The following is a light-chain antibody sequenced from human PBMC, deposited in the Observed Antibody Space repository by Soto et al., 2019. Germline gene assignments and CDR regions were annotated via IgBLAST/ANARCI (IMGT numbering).Light chain of an antibody. Sequence: EIVMTQSPATLSVSPGERATLSCRASQSVSSNLAWYQQKPGQAPRLLIYSASTRATGIPARFSGSGSGTDFTLTISSLQSEDFAVYYCQQYNNWPPWTFGQGTTVEIK. CDR3: QQYNNWPPWT. CDR1: QSVSSN. J-gene: IGKJ1*01. V-gene: IGKV3-15*01. CDR2: SAS.